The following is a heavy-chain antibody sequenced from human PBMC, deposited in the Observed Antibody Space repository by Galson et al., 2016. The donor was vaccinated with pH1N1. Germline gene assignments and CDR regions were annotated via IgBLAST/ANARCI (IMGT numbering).Heavy chain of an antibody. CDR1: GYSFTSYW. CDR2: IYPGDSDT. V-gene: IGHV5-51*03. J-gene: IGHJ5*02. D-gene: IGHD4/OR15-4a*01. Sequence: QSGAEVKKPGESLKISCRGSGYSFTSYWIGWVRQMPGKGLEWMGIIYPGDSDTRYSMYVQGQVTIAADKSISTAYLQRSSLKASDTAMYYCARQSRGPMVPGWFDPWGQGTLVTVSS. CDR3: ARQSRGPMVPGWFDP.